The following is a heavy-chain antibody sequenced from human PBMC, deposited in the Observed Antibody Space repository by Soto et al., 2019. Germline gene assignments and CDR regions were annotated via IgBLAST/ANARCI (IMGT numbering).Heavy chain of an antibody. Sequence: SETLSLTCTVSGGSISSSSYYWGWIRQPPGKGLEWIGSIYYSGSTYYNLSLKSRVTISVDTSKNQFSLKLSSVTAADTAVYYRARHISSGWLSYGMDVWGQGTTVTVSS. CDR2: IYYSGST. D-gene: IGHD6-19*01. CDR1: GGSISSSSYY. J-gene: IGHJ6*02. V-gene: IGHV4-39*01. CDR3: ARHISSGWLSYGMDV.